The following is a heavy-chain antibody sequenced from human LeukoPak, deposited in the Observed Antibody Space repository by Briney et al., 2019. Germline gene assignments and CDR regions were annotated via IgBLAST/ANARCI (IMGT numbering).Heavy chain of an antibody. CDR3: ARAAAYDSWSGYRWFDP. J-gene: IGHJ5*02. CDR2: IYYSGST. Sequence: SETLSLTCTVSGGSISSYYWSWIRQPPGKGLEWIGYIYYSGSTNYNPSLKSRVTISVDTSKNQFSLKLSSVTAADTAVYYCARAAAYDSWSGYRWFDPWGQGTLVTVSS. D-gene: IGHD3-3*01. V-gene: IGHV4-59*01. CDR1: GGSISSYY.